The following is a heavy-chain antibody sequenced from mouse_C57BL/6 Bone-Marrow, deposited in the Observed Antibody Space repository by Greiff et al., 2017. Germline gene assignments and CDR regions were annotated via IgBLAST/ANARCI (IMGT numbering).Heavy chain of an antibody. CDR2: INPNNGGT. J-gene: IGHJ3*01. CDR1: GYTFTDYN. V-gene: IGHV1-22*01. CDR3: ARVFLHAY. Sequence: VQLQQSGPELVKPGASVKMSCKASGYTFTDYNMHWVKQSHGKSLEWIGYINPNNGGTSYNQKFKGKATLTVKQSSSTAYMKLRRLTSEDSAVYYCARVFLHAYWGQGTLVTVSA.